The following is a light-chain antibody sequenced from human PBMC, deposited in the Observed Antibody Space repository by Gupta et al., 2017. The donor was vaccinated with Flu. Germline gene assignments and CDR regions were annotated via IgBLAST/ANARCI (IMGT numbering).Light chain of an antibody. CDR1: NSGSKS. V-gene: IGLV3-21*02. J-gene: IGLJ2*01. CDR2: DDS. Sequence: TARITCGGNNSGSKSVHWYQQKPGQAPGLVVYDDSDRPSGSPERFSGSNSGNTATLTISRVEAGDEADYSCQVWDSSGHHPDVVFGGGTKLTVL. CDR3: QVWDSSGHHPDVV.